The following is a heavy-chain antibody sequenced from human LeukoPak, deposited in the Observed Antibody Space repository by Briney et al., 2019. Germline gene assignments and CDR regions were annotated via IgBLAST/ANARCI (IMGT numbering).Heavy chain of an antibody. CDR2: IYHSGST. J-gene: IGHJ3*02. D-gene: IGHD6-19*01. V-gene: IGHV4-4*02. CDR3: ARVLYSSGWYGAFDM. Sequence: SETLSLTCAISGGSISSSNWWRWVRQHPGKGLEWIGEIYHSGSTNYNPSLKSRVTISADKSKNQFSLKLSSVTAADTAVYYCARVLYSSGWYGAFDMWGQGTMVTVSS. CDR1: GGSISSSNW.